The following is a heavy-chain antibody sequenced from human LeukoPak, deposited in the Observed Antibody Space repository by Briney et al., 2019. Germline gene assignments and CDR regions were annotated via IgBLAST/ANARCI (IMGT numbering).Heavy chain of an antibody. V-gene: IGHV3-74*01. J-gene: IGHJ3*02. CDR2: INSDGSRI. CDR1: RFTFRNYW. CDR3: ARRITIFGPGPNDAFDI. Sequence: PGGSLRLSCEASRFTFRNYWMHWVRQAPGKGLVWVSRINSDGSRINYADSVKGRFTIARDNAKDMLYLQMNSLRAEDTAVYYCARRITIFGPGPNDAFDIWGQGTMVTVSS. D-gene: IGHD3-3*01.